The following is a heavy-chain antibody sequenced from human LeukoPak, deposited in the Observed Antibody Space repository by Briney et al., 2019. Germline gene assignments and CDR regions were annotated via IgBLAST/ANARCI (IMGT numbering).Heavy chain of an antibody. D-gene: IGHD2-15*01. J-gene: IGHJ5*02. V-gene: IGHV1-18*01. CDR1: GYTFTSYG. CDR3: ARDHRVHCSGGSCYSGGFDP. CDR2: ISAYNGNT. Sequence: ASVKVSCKASGYTFTSYGISWVRQRPGQGLEWMGWISAYNGNTNYAQKLQGRVTMTTDTSTSTAYMELRSLRSDDTAVYYCARDHRVHCSGGSCYSGGFDPWGQGTLVTVSS.